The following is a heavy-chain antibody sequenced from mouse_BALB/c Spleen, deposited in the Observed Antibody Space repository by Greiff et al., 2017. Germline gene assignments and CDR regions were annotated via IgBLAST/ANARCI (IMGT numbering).Heavy chain of an antibody. Sequence: DVHLVESGGDLVKPGGSLKLSCAASGFTFSSYGMSWVRQTPDKRLEWVATISSGGSYTYYPDSVKGRFTISRDNAKNTLYLQMSSLKSEDTAMYYCARHRSLYAMDYWGQGTSVTV. D-gene: IGHD6-1*01. J-gene: IGHJ4*01. V-gene: IGHV5-6*01. CDR3: ARHRSLYAMDY. CDR1: GFTFSSYG. CDR2: ISSGGSYT.